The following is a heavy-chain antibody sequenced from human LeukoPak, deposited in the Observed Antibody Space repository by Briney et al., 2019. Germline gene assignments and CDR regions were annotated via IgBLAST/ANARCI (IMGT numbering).Heavy chain of an antibody. CDR1: GGSISSYY. J-gene: IGHJ3*02. D-gene: IGHD2/OR15-2a*01. CDR2: IYYSGST. V-gene: IGHV4-59*01. CDR3: ARDLTTSDAFDI. Sequence: SETLSLTCTVSGGSISSYYWSRIRQPPGKGLEWIGYIYYSGSTNYNPSLKSRVTISVDTSKNQFSLKLSSVTAADTAVYYCARDLTTSDAFDIWGQGTMVTVSS.